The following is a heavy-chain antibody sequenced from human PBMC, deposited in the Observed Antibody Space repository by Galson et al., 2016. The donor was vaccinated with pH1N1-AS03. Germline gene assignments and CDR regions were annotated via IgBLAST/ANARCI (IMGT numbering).Heavy chain of an antibody. CDR3: STDETFYYYYGMDV. V-gene: IGHV3-15*01. J-gene: IGHJ6*02. Sequence: SLRLSCAASGFTFSNAWMTWVRQAPGKGLEWVGRIKSKSDGGTTDYAAPVKARFTISRDDSKNTLYLQMNSLETEDTAVYYCSTDETFYYYYGMDVWGRGTTVTVSS. CDR1: GFTFSNAW. CDR2: IKSKSDGGTT.